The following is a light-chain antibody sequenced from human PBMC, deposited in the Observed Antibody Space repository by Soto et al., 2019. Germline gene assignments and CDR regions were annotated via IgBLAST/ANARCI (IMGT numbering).Light chain of an antibody. CDR1: RSNIVAGYD. J-gene: IGLJ1*01. V-gene: IGLV1-40*01. Sequence: QSVLTQPPSVSGAPGQRVTISCTGTRSNIVAGYDVHWYQQIPGTAPKLLIYRNHDRPSGVPDRFSGSKSGTSASLTISGLQAEDEADYYCDSYTSSRAYVFGIGTKLTVL. CDR3: DSYTSSRAYV. CDR2: RNH.